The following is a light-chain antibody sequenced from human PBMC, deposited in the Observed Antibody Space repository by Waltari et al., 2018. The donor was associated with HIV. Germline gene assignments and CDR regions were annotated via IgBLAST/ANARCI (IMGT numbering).Light chain of an antibody. Sequence: QSVLTQPPSASGTPGQRVPISCSGISSNIGSNDVSWYQQFPGTAPKVLMSANNQRPSGVPVRFSASKSGTSASLAISGLHSEDEADYYCATWDDSLNGPLFGGGTKLTVL. CDR1: SSNIGSND. CDR2: ANN. J-gene: IGLJ2*01. V-gene: IGLV1-44*01. CDR3: ATWDDSLNGPL.